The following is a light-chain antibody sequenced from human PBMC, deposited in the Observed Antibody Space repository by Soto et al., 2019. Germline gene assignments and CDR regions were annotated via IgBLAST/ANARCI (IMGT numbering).Light chain of an antibody. CDR2: AVS. CDR1: SSGVGGYNH. J-gene: IGLJ2*01. V-gene: IGLV2-14*01. CDR3: CSYTSLSTVV. Sequence: QSALTQPASVSGSPGQSITISCTGTSSGVGGYNHVSWYQHSPGKAPKLILFAVSDRPSGVSHRFSVSKSGNTASLTISGLQADDEADYYCCSYTSLSTVVFGGGTKVTVL.